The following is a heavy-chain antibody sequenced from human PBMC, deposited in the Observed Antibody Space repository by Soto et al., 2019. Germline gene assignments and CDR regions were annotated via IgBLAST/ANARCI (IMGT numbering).Heavy chain of an antibody. Sequence: SLQVSGEASGGTFRNHVFNWVRQAPGQGLEWMGGIIPIIGTPNYAQKFQGRVTITADASTNTVYLDVSSLRSQDTAVYYCARDLEFRDGNISHLDYWGQGTLVTCPQ. D-gene: IGHD3-10*01. CDR2: IIPIIGTP. J-gene: IGHJ4*02. CDR3: ARDLEFRDGNISHLDY. CDR1: GGTFRNHV. V-gene: IGHV1-69*13.